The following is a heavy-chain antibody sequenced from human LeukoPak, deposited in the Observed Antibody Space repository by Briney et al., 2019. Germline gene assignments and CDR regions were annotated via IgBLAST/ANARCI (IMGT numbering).Heavy chain of an antibody. D-gene: IGHD2/OR15-2a*01. J-gene: IGHJ4*02. CDR1: GDSISGSSYS. V-gene: IGHV4-39*01. CDR3: ARLDPEYDNDY. CDR2: IHYSGST. Sequence: SETLSLTCTVSGDSISGSSYSWGWVRQPPGKGLEWIGNIHYSGSTYNHPSLRSRVTISVDTSKNEFSLNLTSVTAADTAVYYCARLDPEYDNDYWGQGTLVTVSS.